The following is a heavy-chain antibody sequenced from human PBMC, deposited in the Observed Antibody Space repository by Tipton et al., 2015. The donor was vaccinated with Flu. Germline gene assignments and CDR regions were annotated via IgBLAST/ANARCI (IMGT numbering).Heavy chain of an antibody. D-gene: IGHD3-16*01. J-gene: IGHJ4*02. CDR3: AREVEEYYFDY. V-gene: IGHV3-33*01. CDR2: MWYDGSNK. Sequence: QLVQSGGGVVQPGRSLRLSCIASGFTFGSYGMHWVRQAPGKGLEWVAFMWYDGSNKHYTDSVKGRFTISRDNSKNTLFLQMNSLRAEDTAVYYCAREVEEYYFDYWGQGTLVTVSS. CDR1: GFTFGSYG.